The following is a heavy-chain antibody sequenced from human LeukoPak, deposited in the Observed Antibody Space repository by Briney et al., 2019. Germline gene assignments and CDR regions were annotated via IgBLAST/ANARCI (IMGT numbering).Heavy chain of an antibody. CDR1: GFTFSSYG. D-gene: IGHD6-13*01. Sequence: GGSLRLSCAASGFTFSSYGMPWVRQAPGKGLEWVAVISYDGSNKYYADSVKGRFTISRDNSKNTLYLQMNSLRAEDTAVYYCAKALVRGNYFDYWGQGTLVTVSS. CDR3: AKALVRGNYFDY. V-gene: IGHV3-30*18. CDR2: ISYDGSNK. J-gene: IGHJ4*02.